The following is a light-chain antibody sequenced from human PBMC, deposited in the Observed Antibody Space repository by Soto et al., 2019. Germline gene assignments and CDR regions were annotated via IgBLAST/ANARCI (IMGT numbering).Light chain of an antibody. V-gene: IGKV3D-20*02. Sequence: EITLTQSPDTLSLSPGERATLSCRASQSVNNSYLAWYQQKPGQAPRLLIYGASSRANGIPDRFSGSGSETDFTLTISSLEPEDFAVYYCQQRSNWPWTFGQGTKVDIK. CDR3: QQRSNWPWT. CDR1: QSVNNSY. CDR2: GAS. J-gene: IGKJ1*01.